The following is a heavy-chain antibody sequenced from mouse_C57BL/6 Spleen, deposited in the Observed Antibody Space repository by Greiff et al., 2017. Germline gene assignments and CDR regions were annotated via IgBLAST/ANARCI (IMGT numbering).Heavy chain of an antibody. CDR3: ARVYDYPYFDY. Sequence: EVQLQESGPGLVKPSQSLSLTCSVTGYSITSGYYWNWIRQFPGNKLEWMGYISYDGSNNYNPSLKNRISITRDTSKNQFFLKLNSVTTEDTATYYCARVYDYPYFDYWGQGTTLTVSS. CDR2: ISYDGSN. CDR1: GYSITSGYY. V-gene: IGHV3-6*01. J-gene: IGHJ2*01. D-gene: IGHD2-4*01.